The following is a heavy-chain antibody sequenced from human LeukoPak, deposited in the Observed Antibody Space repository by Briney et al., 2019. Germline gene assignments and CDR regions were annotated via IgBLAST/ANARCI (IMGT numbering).Heavy chain of an antibody. CDR3: AKRNLYFDLLGYFDH. V-gene: IGHV3-30*18. CDR2: ISSDGIKI. J-gene: IGHJ4*02. D-gene: IGHD1-7*01. Sequence: PGGSLRLSCAASGFTFSSYGMHWVRQAPGKGLEWVAVISSDGIKIHYADSVKVRFTISRDNSKNTLYLQMNILRVEDTAVYYCAKRNLYFDLLGYFDHWGQGTQVTVSA. CDR1: GFTFSSYG.